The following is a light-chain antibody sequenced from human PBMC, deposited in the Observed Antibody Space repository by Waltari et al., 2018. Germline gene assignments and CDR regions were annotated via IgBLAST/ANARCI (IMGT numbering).Light chain of an antibody. Sequence: QLVLTQSPSASASLGASAHPARPLSSGPSSTVIAWLQQQPEKGPRYLMKVNSDGSHSKGDEIPDRFSGSSSGAERYLTISSLQSEDEADYYCQTGGHGTWVFGGGTKLTVL. CDR1: SGPSSTV. V-gene: IGLV4-69*01. CDR2: VNSDGSH. CDR3: QTGGHGTWV. J-gene: IGLJ3*02.